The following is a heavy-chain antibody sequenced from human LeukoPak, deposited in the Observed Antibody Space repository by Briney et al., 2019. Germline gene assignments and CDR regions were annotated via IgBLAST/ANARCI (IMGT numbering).Heavy chain of an antibody. D-gene: IGHD3-10*01. CDR1: GFTFSTYW. J-gene: IGHJ4*02. Sequence: GGSLRLSCAASGFTFSTYWMHWVRQAPGKGLVWVSHINTVGSRTDYTDSVKGRFTISRDNAKNTLYLQMNSLRAEDTAVYYCAFGTVSQSFNHWGQGTLVTVSS. CDR3: AFGTVSQSFNH. V-gene: IGHV3-74*01. CDR2: INTVGSRT.